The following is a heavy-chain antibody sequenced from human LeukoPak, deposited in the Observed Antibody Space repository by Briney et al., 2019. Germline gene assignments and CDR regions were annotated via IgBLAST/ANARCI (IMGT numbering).Heavy chain of an antibody. CDR3: ATMVQGVHTYFGS. CDR1: GGPISSYY. CDR2: IYYSGST. V-gene: IGHV4-59*01. J-gene: IGHJ4*02. Sequence: PSETLSLTCTVSGGPISSYYWSWIRQPPGEGLEWIGYIYYSGSTNYNPSLKSRVTISVDTSKNQVSLKLRSVTAADTAVYYCATMVQGVHTYFGSWGQGNLVAVSS. D-gene: IGHD3-10*01.